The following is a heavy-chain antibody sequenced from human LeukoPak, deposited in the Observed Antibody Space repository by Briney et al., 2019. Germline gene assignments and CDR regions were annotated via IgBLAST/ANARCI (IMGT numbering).Heavy chain of an antibody. CDR3: AIMHPYYDGRGYWVQ. CDR2: ISWNSGSI. V-gene: IGHV3-23*01. Sequence: GSLRLSCAAAGFTFSGSGMRWGRQAPGRVLEWGSGISWNSGSIGYADSVKGRFTISRDNPRNTLYMEMDRLRVEDTAVYYCAIMHPYYDGRGYWVQWGQGTLVTASS. J-gene: IGHJ4*02. D-gene: IGHD3-22*01. CDR1: GFTFSGSG.